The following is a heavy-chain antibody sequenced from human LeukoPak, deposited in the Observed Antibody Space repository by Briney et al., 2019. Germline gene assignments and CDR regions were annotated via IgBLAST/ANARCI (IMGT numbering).Heavy chain of an antibody. CDR3: AKIHQNRVVVGAKGAFDI. CDR1: GLTCSSYG. Sequence: GGSLRLSCAASGLTCSSYGMYWVRQAPGKGLAWVAGIWFGGSNKHYADSVKGRFTISSDNSKNTVYLQMDSLRAEDTAIYYCAKIHQNRVVVGAKGAFDIWGQGTVVTVSS. D-gene: IGHD2-15*01. CDR2: IWFGGSNK. V-gene: IGHV3-33*06. J-gene: IGHJ3*02.